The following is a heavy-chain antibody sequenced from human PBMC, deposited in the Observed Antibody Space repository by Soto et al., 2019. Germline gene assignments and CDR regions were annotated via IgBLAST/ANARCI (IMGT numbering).Heavy chain of an antibody. J-gene: IGHJ4*02. Sequence: SETLSLTCTVSGGSISSGGYYWSWIRQHPGKGLEWIGYIYYSGSTYYNPSLKSRVTISVDTSKNQFSLKLSSVTAADTAVYYCARGHDYYGSGSYYNAGYYFGYWGQGTLVTVS. D-gene: IGHD3-10*01. V-gene: IGHV4-31*03. CDR3: ARGHDYYGSGSYYNAGYYFGY. CDR1: GGSISSGGYY. CDR2: IYYSGST.